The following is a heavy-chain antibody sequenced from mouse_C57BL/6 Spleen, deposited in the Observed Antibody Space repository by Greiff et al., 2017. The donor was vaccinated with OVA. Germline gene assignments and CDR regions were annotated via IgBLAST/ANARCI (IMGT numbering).Heavy chain of an antibody. CDR3: ARDYYGSKGLAMDY. CDR1: GFTFSSYA. J-gene: IGHJ4*01. V-gene: IGHV5-4*01. CDR2: ISDGGSYT. D-gene: IGHD1-1*01. Sequence: EVQVVESGGGLVKPGGSLKLSCAASGFTFSSYAMSWVRQTPEKRLEWVATISDGGSYTYYPDNVKGRFTISRDNAKNNLYLQMSHLKSEDTAMYYCARDYYGSKGLAMDYWGQGTSVTVSS.